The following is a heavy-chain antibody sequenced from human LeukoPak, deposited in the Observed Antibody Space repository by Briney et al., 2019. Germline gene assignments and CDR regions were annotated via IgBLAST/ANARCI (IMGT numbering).Heavy chain of an antibody. V-gene: IGHV1-2*02. D-gene: IGHD3-10*01. CDR1: GYTFTGYY. CDR2: INPNSGGT. CDR3: ARSGGLWFGGPRLEAYGMNV. Sequence: GASVKVSCKASGYTFTGYYMHWVRQAPGQGLEWMGWINPNSGGTNYAQKFQGRVTMTRDTSISTAYMELSGLRSDDTAVYYCARSGGLWFGGPRLEAYGMNVWGQGTTVTVSS. J-gene: IGHJ6*02.